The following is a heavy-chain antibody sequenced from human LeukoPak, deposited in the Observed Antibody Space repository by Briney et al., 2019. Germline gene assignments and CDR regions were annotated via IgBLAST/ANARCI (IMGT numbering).Heavy chain of an antibody. CDR1: GFTFSSYW. Sequence: PGGSLRLSCAASGFTFSSYWMSWVRQAPGKGLEWVANIKQAGSEKYYVDSVKGRFTISRDDAKNSLYLQMNSLRAEDTALYYCAREVSEGFDFWGQGTLVTVSS. D-gene: IGHD3-22*01. J-gene: IGHJ4*02. CDR3: AREVSEGFDF. CDR2: IKQAGSEK. V-gene: IGHV3-7*01.